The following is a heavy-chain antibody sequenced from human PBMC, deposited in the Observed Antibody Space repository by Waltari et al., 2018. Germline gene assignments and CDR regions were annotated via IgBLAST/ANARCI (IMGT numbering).Heavy chain of an antibody. CDR1: GGPISSYY. V-gene: IGHV4-4*07. CDR3: AGVGIAAVGYYMDV. Sequence: QVQLQESGPGLVKPSETLSLTCTVPGGPISSYYWSWIRQPAGKGLEWIGRIYTSGSTSYNPTLKSRVTMSGDTSKNGFSLKMSSVTAADTAVYYCAGVGIAAVGYYMDVWGKGTTVTVSS. J-gene: IGHJ6*03. D-gene: IGHD6-13*01. CDR2: IYTSGST.